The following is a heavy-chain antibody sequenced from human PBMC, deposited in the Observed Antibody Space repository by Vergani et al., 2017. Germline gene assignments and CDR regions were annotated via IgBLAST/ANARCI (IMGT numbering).Heavy chain of an antibody. J-gene: IGHJ5*01. CDR1: GFTFSSYW. V-gene: IGHV3-7*01. CDR3: AKSASVSMSLPNWFES. CDR2: IKQDGSEK. Sequence: EVQLVESGGGLVQPGGSLRLSCAASGFTFSSYWMSWVRQAPGKGLEWVANIKQDGSEKYYVDSVKGRFTISRDNAKNSLYLQMNSLRAEDTAVYYCAKSASVSMSLPNWFESWGQGTHVTVS.